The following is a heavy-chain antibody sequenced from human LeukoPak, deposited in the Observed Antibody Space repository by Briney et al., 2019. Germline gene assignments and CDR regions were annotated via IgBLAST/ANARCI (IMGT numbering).Heavy chain of an antibody. Sequence: ASVKVSCKASGYTFTGYYMHWVRQAPGQGLEWMGRINPNSGGTNYAQKFQGRVTMTRDTSISTAYMELSRLRSDDTAVYYCARAPGTGYYSYYPDYWGQGTLVTVSS. CDR1: GYTFTGYY. CDR2: INPNSGGT. CDR3: ARAPGTGYYSYYPDY. V-gene: IGHV1-2*06. D-gene: IGHD3/OR15-3a*01. J-gene: IGHJ4*02.